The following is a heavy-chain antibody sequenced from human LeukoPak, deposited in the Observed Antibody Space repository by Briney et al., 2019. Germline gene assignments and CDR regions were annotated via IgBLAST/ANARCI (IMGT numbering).Heavy chain of an antibody. CDR3: ARESSGNYYNPLGYMDV. CDR1: GGSISIYY. V-gene: IGHV4-4*07. CDR2: IITSGIT. J-gene: IGHJ6*03. D-gene: IGHD3-10*01. Sequence: ETLSLTCTVSGGSISIYYWNWIRQPAGKGLEWIGRIITSGITNYDPSLKSRVTMSVDTSKNQFSLNLSSVTAADTAVYYCARESSGNYYNPLGYMDVWGKGTTVTVSS.